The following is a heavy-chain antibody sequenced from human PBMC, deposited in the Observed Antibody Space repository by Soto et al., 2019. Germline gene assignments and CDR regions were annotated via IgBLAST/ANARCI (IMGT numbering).Heavy chain of an antibody. CDR3: ARDGYSYDLYGMDV. Sequence: LRLSCAASGFTFSSYWMHWVRQAPGKGLVWVSRINSDGSSTSYADSVKGRFTISRDNAKNTLYLQMNSLRAEDTAVYYCARDGYSYDLYGMDVWGQGTTVTVSS. V-gene: IGHV3-74*01. D-gene: IGHD5-18*01. CDR1: GFTFSSYW. J-gene: IGHJ6*02. CDR2: INSDGSST.